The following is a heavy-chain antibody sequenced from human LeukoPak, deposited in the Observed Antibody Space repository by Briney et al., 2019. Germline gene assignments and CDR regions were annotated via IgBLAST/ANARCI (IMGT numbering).Heavy chain of an antibody. CDR2: IIPIFGTA. CDR3: ASQGARPGYYFDY. V-gene: IGHV1-69*01. CDR1: GGTFSSYA. Sequence: ASVKVSCKASGGTFSSYAISWVRQAPGQGLEWMGGIIPIFGTANYAQKFQGRVTITADESTSTAYMELSSLRSEDTAVYYCASQGARPGYYFDYWGQGTLVTVSS. D-gene: IGHD6-6*01. J-gene: IGHJ4*02.